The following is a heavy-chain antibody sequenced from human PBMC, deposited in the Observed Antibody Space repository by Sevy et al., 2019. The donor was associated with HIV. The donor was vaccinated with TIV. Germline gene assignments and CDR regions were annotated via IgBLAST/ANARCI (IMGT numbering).Heavy chain of an antibody. CDR1: GFTFSSYA. CDR2: ISGSASST. J-gene: IGHJ4*02. D-gene: IGHD3-22*01. CDR3: AKDGHYYDSSADYLNYFDY. V-gene: IGHV3-23*01. Sequence: GSLSLSCAASGFTFSSYAMSWVRQAPGKGLEWVSAISGSASSTYYADSVKGRFTISRDNSKNTLYLLLDSLRAEDTAVYYCAKDGHYYDSSADYLNYFDYWGQGTLVTVSS.